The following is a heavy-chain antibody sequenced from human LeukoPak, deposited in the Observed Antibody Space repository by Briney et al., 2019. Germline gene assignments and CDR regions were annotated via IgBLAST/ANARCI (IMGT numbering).Heavy chain of an antibody. J-gene: IGHJ3*02. Sequence: SETLSLTCTVSGGSISRGTYYWSWIRQCPGRGLEWIGNIYNSGRIYYNPSLESRTTMSVDTSKNQFSLKLSSVTAADTGVYFCARESPMASAAFDIRGQGTMVTVSS. CDR3: ARESPMASAAFDI. D-gene: IGHD3-10*01. V-gene: IGHV4-31*03. CDR2: IYNSGRI. CDR1: GGSISRGTYY.